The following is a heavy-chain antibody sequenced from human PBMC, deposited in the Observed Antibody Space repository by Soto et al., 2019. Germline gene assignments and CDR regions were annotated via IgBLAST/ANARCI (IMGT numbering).Heavy chain of an antibody. Sequence: EVQLLESGGGLVQPGGSLRLSCAASGFTFSSYAMSWVRQAPGKGLEWVSAISGSGGSTYYADSVKGRFTISRDNSKNTRYLQMNSLRAEDTAVYYCATKPRSSSWYPYYYYGMDVWGQGTTVTVSS. CDR1: GFTFSSYA. D-gene: IGHD6-13*01. CDR2: ISGSGGST. CDR3: ATKPRSSSWYPYYYYGMDV. V-gene: IGHV3-23*01. J-gene: IGHJ6*02.